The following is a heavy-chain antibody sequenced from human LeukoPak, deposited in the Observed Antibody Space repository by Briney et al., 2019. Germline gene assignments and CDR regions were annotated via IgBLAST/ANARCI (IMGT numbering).Heavy chain of an antibody. Sequence: PGGSLRLSCAASGFTFSSYSMNWVRQAPGKGLEWVSYISSSSSTIYYADSVKGRFTISRDNAKNSLYLQMNSLRAEDTAVYYCARDQIQLWDHDAFDIWGQGTMVTVSS. V-gene: IGHV3-48*01. J-gene: IGHJ3*02. D-gene: IGHD5-18*01. CDR1: GFTFSSYS. CDR3: ARDQIQLWDHDAFDI. CDR2: ISSSSSTI.